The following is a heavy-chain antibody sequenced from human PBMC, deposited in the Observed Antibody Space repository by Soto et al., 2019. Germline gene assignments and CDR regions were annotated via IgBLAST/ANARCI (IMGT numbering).Heavy chain of an antibody. Sequence: SETLSITCAVYGGSFRCYYWSWIRQPPGKVLEWIGEINHSGSTNYNPSLKSRVTISVDTSKNQFSLKLSSVTAADTAVYYCARGGEPAVAVDYWGQGTLVTVSS. V-gene: IGHV4-34*01. CDR2: INHSGST. D-gene: IGHD6-19*01. CDR3: ARGGEPAVAVDY. J-gene: IGHJ4*02. CDR1: GGSFRCYY.